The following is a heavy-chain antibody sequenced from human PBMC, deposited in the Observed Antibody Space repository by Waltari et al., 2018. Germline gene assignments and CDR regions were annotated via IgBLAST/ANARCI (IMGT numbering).Heavy chain of an antibody. V-gene: IGHV3-53*01. Sequence: EMPVVESGGGLIQPGGSLRLSCAASGFIVRSSYMSWFRQAPGKGLEWVSVFCSGGTTYYVDSVKGRFTSSRDDPKNTVYLQMNSLRAEDTAVYYCVRKDPGPRYGMDVWGQGTRVTVSS. CDR3: VRKDPGPRYGMDV. CDR1: GFIVRSSY. J-gene: IGHJ6*02. CDR2: FCSGGTT.